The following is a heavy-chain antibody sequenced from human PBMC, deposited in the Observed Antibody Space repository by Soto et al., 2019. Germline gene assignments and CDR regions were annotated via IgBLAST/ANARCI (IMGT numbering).Heavy chain of an antibody. CDR1: GGSTSDNY. Sequence: PSETLSLTCSVSGGSTSDNYWSWIRQPPGKGLEWIGYIYYSGSTNYTPSLKSRVTISVDTSRNQFSLRLTSVTAADTAVYYCARLGGYYQALNWGQGTLVTVSS. J-gene: IGHJ4*02. D-gene: IGHD3-3*01. CDR2: IYYSGST. V-gene: IGHV4-59*08. CDR3: ARLGGYYQALN.